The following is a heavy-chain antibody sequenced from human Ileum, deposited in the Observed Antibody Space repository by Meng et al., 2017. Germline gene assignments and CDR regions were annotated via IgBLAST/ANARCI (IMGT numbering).Heavy chain of an antibody. CDR3: ARHGGYSQDF. CDR2: ISHSGSA. V-gene: IGHV4-4*02. Sequence: QWRVPEAGPGLVRPSGTLSLTWAVSSGSISSNTYWSWVRQPPGKGLEWIGQISHSGSAYYNPSLKSRVTMSVDKSKSQFSLMLTSVTAADTAIYYCARHGGYSQDFWGQGTLVTVSS. J-gene: IGHJ4*02. D-gene: IGHD4-23*01. CDR1: SGSISSNTY.